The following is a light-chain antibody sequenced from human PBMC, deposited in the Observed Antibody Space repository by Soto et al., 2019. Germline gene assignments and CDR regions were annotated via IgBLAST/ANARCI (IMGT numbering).Light chain of an antibody. Sequence: IQVAQSPPSLSASVGDTVTITCRASQDIRNDLGWYQQKPGRAPKLLLYGASNLQSGVPSRFSGSVSGTDFTLTISSLQPEDFATYYCLQDYNFPQTFGQGTKVEIK. J-gene: IGKJ1*01. CDR3: LQDYNFPQT. CDR2: GAS. CDR1: QDIRND. V-gene: IGKV1-6*01.